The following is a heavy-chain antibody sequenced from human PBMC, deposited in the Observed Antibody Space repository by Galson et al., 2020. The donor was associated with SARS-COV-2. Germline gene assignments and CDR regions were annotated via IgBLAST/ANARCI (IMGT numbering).Heavy chain of an antibody. CDR1: GFTFSSYW. Sequence: GGSQRLSCAASGFTFSSYWMSWVRQAPGKGLEWVANIKQDGSEKYYVDSVKGRFTISRDNAKNSLYLQMNSLRAEDTAVYYCAREEAGGSYLYYYYYYGMDVWGQGTTVTVSS. D-gene: IGHD1-26*01. V-gene: IGHV3-7*01. J-gene: IGHJ6*02. CDR3: AREEAGGSYLYYYYYYGMDV. CDR2: IKQDGSEK.